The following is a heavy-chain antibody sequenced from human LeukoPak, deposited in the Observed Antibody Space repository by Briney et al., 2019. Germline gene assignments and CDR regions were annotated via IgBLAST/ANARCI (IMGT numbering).Heavy chain of an antibody. CDR3: ARDRRDGSYLYYYYYLDV. CDR1: GFTFSDHY. V-gene: IGHV3-72*01. CDR2: TRKKANSYTT. J-gene: IGHJ6*03. D-gene: IGHD5-24*01. Sequence: PGGSLRLSCAASGFTFSDHYMDWVRQAPGKGVEWVGRTRKKANSYTTEYAASVKGRFTISRDDSKNSLYLQMNTLKTEDTAVYYCARDRRDGSYLYYYYYLDVWGKGTTVTVSS.